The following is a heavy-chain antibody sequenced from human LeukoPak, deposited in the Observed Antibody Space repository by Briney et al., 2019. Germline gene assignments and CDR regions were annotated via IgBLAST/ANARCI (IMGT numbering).Heavy chain of an antibody. CDR1: GFTFSSYA. CDR2: ISYDGSNK. CDR3: ARDSRLRTGPRGSDY. Sequence: PGGSLRLSCAASGFTFSSYAMHWVRQAPGKGLEWVAVISYDGSNKYYADSVKGRFTISRDNSKNTLYLQMNSLRAEDTAVYYCARDSRLRTGPRGSDYWGQGTLVTVSS. J-gene: IGHJ4*02. D-gene: IGHD7-27*01. V-gene: IGHV3-30*01.